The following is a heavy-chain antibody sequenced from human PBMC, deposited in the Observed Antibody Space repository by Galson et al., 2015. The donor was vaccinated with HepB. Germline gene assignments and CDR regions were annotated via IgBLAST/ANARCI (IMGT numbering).Heavy chain of an antibody. D-gene: IGHD5-12*01. CDR3: ARHIDNWFDT. V-gene: IGHV1-18*01. J-gene: IGHJ5*02. CDR1: GYTFFNYA. CDR2: INTHNSDT. Sequence: SVKVSCKASGYTFFNYAITWVRQAPGQGLEWMRWINTHNSDTNYAQKLQGRVTLTTNTSTRTAYMELRSLRSDDTAVYYCARHIDNWFDTWGQGTLVTVSS.